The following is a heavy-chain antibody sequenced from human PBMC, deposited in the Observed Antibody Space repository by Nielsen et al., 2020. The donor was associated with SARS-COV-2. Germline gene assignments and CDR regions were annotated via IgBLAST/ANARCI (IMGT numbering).Heavy chain of an antibody. V-gene: IGHV1-46*01. J-gene: IGHJ4*02. CDR2: INPTNGGT. CDR3: ATSPRGRKYYFDY. D-gene: IGHD1-26*01. CDR1: GYTFTNNY. Sequence: ASVKVSCKASGYTFTNNYMHWVRQAPGQGLEWMGLINPTNGGTTYAQKFQGRVTMTRDTSTSTVYMELSNLRSDDTAVYYCATSPRGRKYYFDYWGQGTLVTVSS.